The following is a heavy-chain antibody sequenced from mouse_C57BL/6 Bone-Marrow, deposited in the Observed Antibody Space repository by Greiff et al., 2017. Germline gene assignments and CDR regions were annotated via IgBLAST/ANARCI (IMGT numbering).Heavy chain of an antibody. CDR2: IYPGDGDT. V-gene: IGHV1-82*01. D-gene: IGHD1-1*01. Sequence: VQLQQSGPELVKPGASVKISCKASGYAFSSSWMNWVKQRPGKGLEWIGRIYPGDGDTNYNGKFKGKATLTADKSSSTAYMQLSSLTSEDSAVYFCARVYGSSLFDYWGQGTTLTVSS. CDR3: ARVYGSSLFDY. CDR1: GYAFSSSW. J-gene: IGHJ2*01.